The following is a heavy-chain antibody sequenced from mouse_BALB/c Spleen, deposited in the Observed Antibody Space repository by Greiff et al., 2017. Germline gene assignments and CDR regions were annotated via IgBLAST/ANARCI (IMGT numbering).Heavy chain of an antibody. D-gene: IGHD2-3*01. CDR1: GFTFSSYA. Sequence: EVKLVESGGGLVKPGGSLKLSCAASGFTFSSYAMSWVRQTPEKSLEWVASISSGGSTYYPDSVKGRFTISRDNARNILYLQMSSLRSEDTAMYYCARGGWLGSYYAMDYWGQGTSVTVSS. CDR3: ARGGWLGSYYAMDY. CDR2: ISSGGST. J-gene: IGHJ4*01. V-gene: IGHV5-6-5*01.